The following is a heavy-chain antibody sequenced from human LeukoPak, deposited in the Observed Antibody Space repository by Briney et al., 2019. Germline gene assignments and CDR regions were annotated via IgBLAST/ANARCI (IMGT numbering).Heavy chain of an antibody. J-gene: IGHJ4*02. CDR1: GGSISSGDYY. D-gene: IGHD6-19*01. CDR2: IYYSGST. CDR3: ARHPSAVAGKTFDC. V-gene: IGHV4-30-4*01. Sequence: PSQTLSLTCTVSGGSISSGDYYWSWIRQPPGKGLKWIGYIYYSGSTYYNPSLKSRVTISVDTSKNQFSLKLTSVTAADTAVYYCARHPSAVAGKTFDCWGQGTLVTVSS.